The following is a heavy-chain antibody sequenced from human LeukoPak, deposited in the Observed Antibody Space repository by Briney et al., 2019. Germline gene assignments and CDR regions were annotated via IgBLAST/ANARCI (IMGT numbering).Heavy chain of an antibody. CDR1: GYSISNGYY. CDR2: LYHSDSA. V-gene: IGHV4-38-2*01. J-gene: IGHJ6*03. D-gene: IGHD3-3*01. Sequence: KPSETLSPTCAVSGYSISNGYYWVWIRQPPGRGLEWIGGLYHSDSAYYNTSLRSRVSMSVDTSKNQFSLTLSFVTAADTAVYYCARQHDSHYYYYIDVWGSGTTVTVSS. CDR3: ARQHDSHYYYYIDV.